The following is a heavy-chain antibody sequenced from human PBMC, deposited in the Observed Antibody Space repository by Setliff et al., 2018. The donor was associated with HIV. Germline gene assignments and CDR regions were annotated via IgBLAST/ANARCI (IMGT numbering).Heavy chain of an antibody. CDR2: IHTSGST. CDR3: ARGVNFDY. V-gene: IGHV4-61*09. Sequence: SETLSLTCTVSGDSISSGSYYWSWSRRPAGEGLEWIGQIHTSGSTNYNPSLKSRVTISVDTSRNQFSLKLTSVTAADTAIYYCARGVNFDYWGQGTQVTVSS. J-gene: IGHJ4*02. D-gene: IGHD3-3*01. CDR1: GDSISSGSYY.